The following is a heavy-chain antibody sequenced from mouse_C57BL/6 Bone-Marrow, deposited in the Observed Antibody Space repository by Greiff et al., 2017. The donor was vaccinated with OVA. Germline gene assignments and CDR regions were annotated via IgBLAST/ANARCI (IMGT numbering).Heavy chain of an antibody. CDR2: IYPGSGST. J-gene: IGHJ4*01. D-gene: IGHD5-1*01. CDR3: ARTTYPHYYAMDD. Sequence: QVQLQQPGAELVKPGASVKMSCKASGFTFTSYWITWVKQRPGQGLEWIGDIYPGSGSTNYNEKFKSKATLTVDTSSSTASMQLSSLTSEDSAVYYCARTTYPHYYAMDDWGQGTSVTVSS. V-gene: IGHV1-55*01. CDR1: GFTFTSYW.